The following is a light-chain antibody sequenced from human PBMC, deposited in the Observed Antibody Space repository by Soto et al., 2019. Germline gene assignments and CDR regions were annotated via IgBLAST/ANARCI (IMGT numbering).Light chain of an antibody. CDR2: EVT. Sequence: QSALTRPASVSGSPGQSITISCTGTSSDVGGSRFVSWYQQHPGKAPQLMIHEVTNRPSGVSNRFSGSKSGNTASLTISGLQAEDEADYYCSSYTTSTTVVFGGGTKLTVL. CDR3: SSYTTSTTVV. V-gene: IGLV2-14*01. J-gene: IGLJ2*01. CDR1: SSDVGGSRF.